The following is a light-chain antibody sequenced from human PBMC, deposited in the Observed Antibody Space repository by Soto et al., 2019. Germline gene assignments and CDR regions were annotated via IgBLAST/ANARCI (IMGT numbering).Light chain of an antibody. Sequence: IVLTQSPGTLYLSPGERATLSCRASQSVSSTYLAWYQQKPGQAPRLXIYGASSRATGIPDRFSGSGSGTDLTLTISRLETEDFAVYYCQQYGGSPLWTFGQGTKVDIK. J-gene: IGKJ1*01. CDR2: GAS. V-gene: IGKV3-20*01. CDR1: QSVSSTY. CDR3: QQYGGSPLWT.